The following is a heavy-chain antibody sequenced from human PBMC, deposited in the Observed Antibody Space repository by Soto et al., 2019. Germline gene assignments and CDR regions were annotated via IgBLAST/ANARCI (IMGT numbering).Heavy chain of an antibody. CDR3: ARANWYSEY. CDR1: GGSISNHY. D-gene: IGHD7-27*01. Sequence: QVQLQESCPGLVKPSETLSLTFTVSGGSISNHYWSWIRQPPGKGLEWIGYIYYNWNTNYNPSLTGRVTMSVDTSKNQISLKLSSVTAADTAVYYCARANWYSEYWGQGTLVTVSS. V-gene: IGHV4-59*11. CDR2: IYYNWNT. J-gene: IGHJ4*02.